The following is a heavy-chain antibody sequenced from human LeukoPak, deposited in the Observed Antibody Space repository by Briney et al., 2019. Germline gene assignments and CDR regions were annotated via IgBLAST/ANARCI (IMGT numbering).Heavy chain of an antibody. D-gene: IGHD5-12*01. CDR3: VRDRGHSGYDEFDY. CDR1: VCTFSNDW. Sequence: PGGSLRLSCAASVCTFSNDWLTWVRGAPWKGLEWVATIRQDGSEKYYMDSVKGRFTISRDNAKNSLYLQMNSLRVEDTAVYYCVRDRGHSGYDEFDYWGRGTLVTVSS. V-gene: IGHV3-7*03. CDR2: IRQDGSEK. J-gene: IGHJ4*02.